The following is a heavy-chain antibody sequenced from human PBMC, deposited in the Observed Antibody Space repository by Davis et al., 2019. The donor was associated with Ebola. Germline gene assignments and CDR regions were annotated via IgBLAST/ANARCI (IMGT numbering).Heavy chain of an antibody. CDR1: GDITSSHQ. D-gene: IGHD2-15*01. V-gene: IGHV1-18*01. J-gene: IGHJ6*02. Sequence: ASVKVSCKASGDITSSHQFAWVRQAPGQGLEWMGWISAYSGDTNYAQKLQGRVTVTTDTSTSTVYMELRSLRSDDTAVYYCARASATSPSGMDVWGQGTTVTVSS. CDR2: ISAYSGDT. CDR3: ARASATSPSGMDV.